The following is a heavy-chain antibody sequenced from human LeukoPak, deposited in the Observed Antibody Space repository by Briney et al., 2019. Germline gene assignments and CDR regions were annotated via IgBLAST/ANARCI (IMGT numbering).Heavy chain of an antibody. CDR2: MNPNSGNT. J-gene: IGHJ4*02. D-gene: IGHD6-19*01. Sequence: GSVKVSCKASGYTFTSCDINWVRQATGQGLEWMGWMNPNSGNTGYGQSFQGRITMTRDISIGTAYMELSNLTSEDTAIYHCTRGSSGRRDNWGQGTLVTVSA. CDR3: TRGSSGRRDN. CDR1: GYTFTSCD. V-gene: IGHV1-8*01.